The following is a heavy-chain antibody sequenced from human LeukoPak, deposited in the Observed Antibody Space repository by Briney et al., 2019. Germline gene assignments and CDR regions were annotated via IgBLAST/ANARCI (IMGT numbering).Heavy chain of an antibody. CDR1: GFTLSTYA. CDR2: ISDGGDNT. V-gene: IGHV3-23*01. Sequence: GESLKISCAASGFTLSTYAMSWVRQAPGKGLEWVSAISDGGDNTHYADSVKGRFTISRDSSKSTLYLQMNSLRADDTAVYYCAKVYWNNYYYDYWGQGTLVTVSS. J-gene: IGHJ4*02. CDR3: AKVYWNNYYYDY. D-gene: IGHD1/OR15-1a*01.